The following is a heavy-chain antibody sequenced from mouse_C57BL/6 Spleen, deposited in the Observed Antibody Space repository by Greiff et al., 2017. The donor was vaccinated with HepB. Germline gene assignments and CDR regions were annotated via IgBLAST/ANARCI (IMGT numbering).Heavy chain of an antibody. V-gene: IGHV1-26*01. CDR2: INPNNGGT. CDR1: GYTFTDYY. CDR3: ARNGYYLWYFDV. D-gene: IGHD2-3*01. Sequence: EVQLQQSGPELVKPGASVKISCKASGYTFTDYYMNWVKQSHGKSLEWIGDINPNNGGTSYNQKFKGKATLTVDKSSSTAYMELRSLTSEDSAVYYCARNGYYLWYFDVWGTGTTVTVSS. J-gene: IGHJ1*03.